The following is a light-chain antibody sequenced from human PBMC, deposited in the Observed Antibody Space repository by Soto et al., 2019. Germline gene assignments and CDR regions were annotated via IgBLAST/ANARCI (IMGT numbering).Light chain of an antibody. J-gene: IGKJ4*01. CDR3: QQVKSYPLT. Sequence: DIQLTQSPSFLSASVGDRVTITCRASQDIRNYLAWYQQKPGKAPKFLIYASSTLQSGVPSRFSGSASETECTLTISSLQPEDFAAYYCQQVKSYPLTFGGGTKVEIK. CDR1: QDIRNY. CDR2: ASS. V-gene: IGKV1-9*01.